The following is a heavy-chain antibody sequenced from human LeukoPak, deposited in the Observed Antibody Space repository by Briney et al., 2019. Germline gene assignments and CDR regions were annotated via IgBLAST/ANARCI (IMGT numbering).Heavy chain of an antibody. V-gene: IGHV4-59*12. Sequence: SETLSLTCTVSGGSISYYYWSWIRQSPGKGLEWIGYIYYSGTTNYNPSLKSRVTMSVDTSKNQFSLKLSSVTAADTAVYYCARDTVPGSSWFDPWGQGTLVTVSS. D-gene: IGHD6-6*01. CDR3: ARDTVPGSSWFDP. CDR2: IYYSGTT. CDR1: GGSISYYY. J-gene: IGHJ5*02.